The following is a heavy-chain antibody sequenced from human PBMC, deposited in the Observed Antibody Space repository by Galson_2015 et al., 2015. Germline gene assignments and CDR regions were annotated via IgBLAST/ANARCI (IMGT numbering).Heavy chain of an antibody. CDR3: TTVAVTAMVLNALDI. D-gene: IGHD5-18*01. Sequence: SLRLSCAASGFTFSNAWMSWVRQAPGKGLEWVGRIKSKTDGGTTDYAAPVKGRFTISRDDSKNTLYLQMNSLKTEDTAVYYCTTVAVTAMVLNALDIWGQGTMVTVSS. CDR2: IKSKTDGGTT. V-gene: IGHV3-15*01. J-gene: IGHJ3*02. CDR1: GFTFSNAW.